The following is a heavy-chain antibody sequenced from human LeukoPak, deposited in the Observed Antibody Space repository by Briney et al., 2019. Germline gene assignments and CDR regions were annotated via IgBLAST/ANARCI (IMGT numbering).Heavy chain of an antibody. Sequence: SETLSLTCIVSGGSISSSSYYWDWIRPPPGKGLEWIGSIYYSGSTYYNPSLKSRVTISVDTSKNQFSLNLSSVTATDTAVYYCASQGGGISGYYYSYWGQGTLVTVSS. CDR3: ASQGGGISGYYYSY. V-gene: IGHV4-39*01. D-gene: IGHD3-22*01. CDR1: GGSISSSSYY. J-gene: IGHJ4*02. CDR2: IYYSGST.